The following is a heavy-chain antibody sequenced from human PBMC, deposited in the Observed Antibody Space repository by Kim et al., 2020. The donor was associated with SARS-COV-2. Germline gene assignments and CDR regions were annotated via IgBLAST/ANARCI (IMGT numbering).Heavy chain of an antibody. CDR3: ARSRSLDY. D-gene: IGHD1-26*01. CDR2: GKGHH. V-gene: IGHV1-3*01. Sequence: GKGHHKESQKIQGRLTLTRDTSASAAYMELSSLGSEDRAVYYCARSRSLDYWGQGTLVTVSS. J-gene: IGHJ4*02.